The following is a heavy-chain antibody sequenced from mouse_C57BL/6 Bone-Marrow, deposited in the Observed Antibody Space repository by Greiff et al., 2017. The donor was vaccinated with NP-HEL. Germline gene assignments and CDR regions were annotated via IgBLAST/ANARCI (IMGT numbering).Heavy chain of an antibody. J-gene: IGHJ2*01. CDR1: GYTFTSYG. D-gene: IGHD2-3*01. CDR2: IYPRSGNT. Sequence: QVQLQQSGAELARPGASVKLSCKASGYTFTSYGISWVKQRPGQGLEWIGEIYPRSGNTYYNEKFKGKATLTADKSSSTAYMELRSLTSEDSAVYFCALFDGWGQGTTLTVSS. CDR3: ALFDG. V-gene: IGHV1-81*01.